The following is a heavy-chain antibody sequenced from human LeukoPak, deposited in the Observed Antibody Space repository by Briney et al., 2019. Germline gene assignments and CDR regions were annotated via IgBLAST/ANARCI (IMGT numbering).Heavy chain of an antibody. V-gene: IGHV3-64*01. CDR3: ARERGFCTSTSCYCFFDY. CDR1: GFTFSDYA. Sequence: PGGSLRLSCAASGFTFSDYAMHWVRQAPGKGLEYVSAISHNGGSTYYAHSVKGRFTISRDNSKNTLYLQLGSLRDEDMAVYYCARERGFCTSTSCYCFFDYWGQGTLVTVSS. CDR2: ISHNGGST. J-gene: IGHJ4*02. D-gene: IGHD2-2*01.